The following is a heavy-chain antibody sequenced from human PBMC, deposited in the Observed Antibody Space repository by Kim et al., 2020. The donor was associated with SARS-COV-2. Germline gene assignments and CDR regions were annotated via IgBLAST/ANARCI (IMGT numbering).Heavy chain of an antibody. V-gene: IGHV3-23*01. J-gene: IGHJ4*02. CDR3: AKDVLKAFDYDSSGYGDY. Sequence: GGSLRLSCAASGFTFSSYAMSWVRQAPGKGLEWVSAISGSGGSTYYADSVKGRFTISRDNSKNTLYLQMNSLRAEDTAVYYCAKDVLKAFDYDSSGYGDYWGQVTLVTVSS. CDR1: GFTFSSYA. D-gene: IGHD3-22*01. CDR2: ISGSGGST.